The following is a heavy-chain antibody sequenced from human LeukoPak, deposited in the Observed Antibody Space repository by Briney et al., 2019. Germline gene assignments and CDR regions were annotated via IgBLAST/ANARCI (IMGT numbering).Heavy chain of an antibody. J-gene: IGHJ4*02. CDR3: ASIALDFGGIAVAGPFDY. Sequence: GASVKVSCKASGGTFSSYAISWVRQAPGQGLEWMGGIIPIFGTANYAQRFQGRVTITADQSTSTAYMELSSLRSEDTAVYYCASIALDFGGIAVAGPFDYWGQGTLVTVSS. D-gene: IGHD6-19*01. CDR1: GGTFSSYA. V-gene: IGHV1-69*13. CDR2: IIPIFGTA.